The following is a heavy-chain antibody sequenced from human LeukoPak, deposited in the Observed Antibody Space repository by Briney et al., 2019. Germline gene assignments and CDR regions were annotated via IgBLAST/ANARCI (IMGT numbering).Heavy chain of an antibody. CDR1: GGSISSYY. D-gene: IGHD6-6*01. V-gene: IGHV4-4*09. J-gene: IGHJ6*03. CDR2: IYTSGST. CDR3: ARHVGESIAARPGYYYYYYMDV. Sequence: SETLSLTCTVSGGSISSYYWSWIRQPPGKGLEWIGYIYTSGSTNYNPSPKSRVTISVDTSKNQFSLKLSSVTAADTAVYYCARHVGESIAARPGYYYYYYMDVWGKGTTVTVSS.